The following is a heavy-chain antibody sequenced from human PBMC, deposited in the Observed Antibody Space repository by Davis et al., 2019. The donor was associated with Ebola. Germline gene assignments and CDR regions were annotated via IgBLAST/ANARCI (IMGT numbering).Heavy chain of an antibody. CDR3: ARLRYSSGWSDY. Sequence: GGSLRLSCKGSGYSFTSYWIGWVRQMPGKGLEWMGIIYPGDSDTRYSPSFQGQVTISADKSISTAYLQWSSLKASDTAMYYCARLRYSSGWSDYWGQGTLVTVSS. D-gene: IGHD6-19*01. CDR2: IYPGDSDT. CDR1: GYSFTSYW. J-gene: IGHJ4*02. V-gene: IGHV5-51*01.